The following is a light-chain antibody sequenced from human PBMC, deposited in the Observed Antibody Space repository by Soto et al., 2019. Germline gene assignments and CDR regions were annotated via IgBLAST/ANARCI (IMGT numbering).Light chain of an antibody. Sequence: QSALTQPASMSGSPGQSITISCTGTSSDVGGYNYVSWYRQHPGKAPKLMIYDVNNRPSGVSNRFSGSKSGNTASLTISGLQAEDYADYYCSSHSSSSTLVVFGEGTKLTVL. CDR3: SSHSSSSTLVV. V-gene: IGLV2-14*03. CDR2: DVN. J-gene: IGLJ2*01. CDR1: SSDVGGYNY.